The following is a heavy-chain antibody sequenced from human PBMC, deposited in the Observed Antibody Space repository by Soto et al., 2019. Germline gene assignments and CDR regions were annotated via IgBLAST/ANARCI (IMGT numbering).Heavy chain of an antibody. Sequence: QVQLVQSGAEVKMPGSSVKVSCKASVGTFNKFAFSWVRQAPGQGLEWMGALIPLFDTANYAQKLPGSVTITADEFTTTAYMELSLLRSEDTAVYYCAGEKITEVRLSGAGSWGQGTL. J-gene: IGHJ5*02. D-gene: IGHD3-16*01. V-gene: IGHV1-69*12. CDR3: AGEKITEVRLSGAGS. CDR2: LIPLFDTA. CDR1: VGTFNKFA.